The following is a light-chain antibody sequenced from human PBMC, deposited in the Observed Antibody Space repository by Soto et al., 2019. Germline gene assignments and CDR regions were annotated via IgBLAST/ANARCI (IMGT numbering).Light chain of an antibody. CDR1: QSVGNNY. Sequence: EIVLTQSPGTLSLSPGERATLSCRASQSVGNNYLAWYQQKPGQAPRLLIHTASSRATGIPDRFSGSGSGTDFNLTISRLEPDDFAVYYCHQHAVSPLTFGGGTKVEIK. CDR3: HQHAVSPLT. CDR2: TAS. V-gene: IGKV3-20*01. J-gene: IGKJ4*01.